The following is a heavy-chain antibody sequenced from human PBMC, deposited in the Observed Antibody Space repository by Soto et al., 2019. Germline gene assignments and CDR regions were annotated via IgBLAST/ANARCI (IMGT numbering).Heavy chain of an antibody. CDR1: GFSLNARPVG. D-gene: IGHD1-1*01. CDR3: AHRADFNDNSNGGCFAY. J-gene: IGHJ4*02. Sequence: QITLKESGPTRVKPTQTLTLTCTFSGFSLNARPVGVGWIRQSPGKALEGLALIYWDDDKRYSPSLKNRISIANDTSKNQVVLKITNVDHVDTGIYYCAHRADFNDNSNGGCFAYWGQGALFIVSS. V-gene: IGHV2-5*02. CDR2: IYWDDDK.